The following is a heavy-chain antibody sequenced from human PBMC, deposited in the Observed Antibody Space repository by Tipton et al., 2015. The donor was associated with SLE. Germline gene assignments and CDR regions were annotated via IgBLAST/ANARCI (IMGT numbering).Heavy chain of an antibody. CDR3: ARVPDSSRRRFDP. CDR1: GYSISSGYY. CDR2: THHSGTT. J-gene: IGHJ5*02. Sequence: GLVKPSETLSLTCAVSGYSISSGYYWGWIRQPPGKGLEWIGSTHHSGTTYYNPSLKSRVTISVDTSKNPFSLKMSSVTAADTAVYYCARVPDSSRRRFDPWGQGTLVTVSS. V-gene: IGHV4-38-2*01. D-gene: IGHD3-22*01.